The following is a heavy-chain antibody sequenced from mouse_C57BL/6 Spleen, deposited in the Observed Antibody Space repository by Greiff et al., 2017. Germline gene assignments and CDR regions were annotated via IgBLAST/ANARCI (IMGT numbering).Heavy chain of an antibody. D-gene: IGHD1-1*01. CDR1: GYTFTSYW. J-gene: IGHJ2*01. CDR3: ARREITTVVEDY. V-gene: IGHV1-55*01. CDR2: IYPGSGST. Sequence: VQLQQPGAELVKPGASVKMSCKASGYTFTSYWITWVKQRPGQGLEWIGDIYPGSGSTNYNEKFKSQATLTVDTSSSTAYMQLSSLTSEDSAVYYCARREITTVVEDYWGQGTTLTVSS.